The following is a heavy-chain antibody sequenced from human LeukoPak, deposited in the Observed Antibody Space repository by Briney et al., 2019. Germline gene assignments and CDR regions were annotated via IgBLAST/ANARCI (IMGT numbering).Heavy chain of an antibody. V-gene: IGHV3-15*01. Sequence: GGSLRLSCAASGFTYSNAWMNWVRHAPGKGLEWVGRIKRKTDGGTTDYAAPMKGRFSISRDDSKNTLYLQMNSLKSEDTAVYYCTTLGAFDYWGQGTLVTVSS. CDR2: IKRKTDGGTT. D-gene: IGHD3-16*01. CDR1: GFTYSNAW. J-gene: IGHJ4*02. CDR3: TTLGAFDY.